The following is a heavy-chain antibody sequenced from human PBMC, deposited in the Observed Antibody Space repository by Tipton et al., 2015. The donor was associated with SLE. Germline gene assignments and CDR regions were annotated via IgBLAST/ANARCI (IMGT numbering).Heavy chain of an antibody. CDR3: ARSTEGDYGDYPPPVDY. V-gene: IGHV5-51*01. D-gene: IGHD4-17*01. Sequence: QLVQSGAEVKKPGESLKISCKGSGYSFTNYWIAWVRQMPGKGLEWMGVIYPCDSDTRYSPSFQGQVTISADKSISTAYLQWSSLKASDTAMYYCARSTEGDYGDYPPPVDYWGQGTLVTVSS. J-gene: IGHJ4*02. CDR2: IYPCDSDT. CDR1: GYSFTNYW.